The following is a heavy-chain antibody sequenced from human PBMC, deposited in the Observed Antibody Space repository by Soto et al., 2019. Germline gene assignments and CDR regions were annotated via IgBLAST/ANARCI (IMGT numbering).Heavy chain of an antibody. J-gene: IGHJ3*02. CDR2: IIPIFGTA. CDR3: ARAGPVAGNHAFDI. D-gene: IGHD6-19*01. V-gene: IGHV1-69*06. CDR1: GGSFSSYA. Sequence: QVQLVQSGAEVKKPGSSVKVSCKASGGSFSSYAISWVRQAPVQGLEWMGGIIPIFGTATYAQKFQGRVTISADKSTSTAYMELRSLRSEDTAVYYCARAGPVAGNHAFDIWGQGTLVTVSS.